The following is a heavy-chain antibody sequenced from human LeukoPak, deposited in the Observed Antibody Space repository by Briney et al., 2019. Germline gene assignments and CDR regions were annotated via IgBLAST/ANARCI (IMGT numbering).Heavy chain of an antibody. Sequence: ASVKVSCKASGYTFTGYYMHWVRQAPGQGLEWMGWINPNSGGTNYAQKFQGRVTMTRDTSISTAYMELSRLRSDDTAVYYCARVQGPAAVLLKYWGQGTLVTVSS. D-gene: IGHD2-2*01. CDR1: GYTFTGYY. CDR2: INPNSGGT. J-gene: IGHJ4*02. CDR3: ARVQGPAAVLLKY. V-gene: IGHV1-2*02.